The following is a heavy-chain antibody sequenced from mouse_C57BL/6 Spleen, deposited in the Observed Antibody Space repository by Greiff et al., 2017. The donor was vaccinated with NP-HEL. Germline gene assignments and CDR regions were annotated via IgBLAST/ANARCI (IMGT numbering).Heavy chain of an antibody. J-gene: IGHJ4*01. CDR3: ARDTPSVSRDN. V-gene: IGHV7-1*01. Sequence: EVMLVESGGGLVQSGRSLRLSCATSGFTFSDFYMEWVRQAPGKGLEWIAASRNKANDYTTEYSASVKGRFIVSRDTSQSILYLQMNALRAADTAIYYCARDTPSVSRDNWGQRTSHTVSS. D-gene: IGHD1-3*01. CDR2: SRNKANDYTT. CDR1: GFTFSDFY.